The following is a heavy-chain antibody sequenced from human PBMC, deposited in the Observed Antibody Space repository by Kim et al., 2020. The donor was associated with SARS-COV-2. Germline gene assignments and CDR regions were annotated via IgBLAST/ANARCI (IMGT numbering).Heavy chain of an antibody. CDR2: INHSGST. D-gene: IGHD2-15*01. CDR3: ARARIVGYHFDY. Sequence: SETLSLTCAVYGGSFSGYYWSWIRQPPGKGLEWIGEINHSGSTNYNPSLKSRVTISVDTSKNQFSLKLSSVTAADTAVYYCARARIVGYHFDYWGQGTLVTVSS. J-gene: IGHJ4*02. CDR1: GGSFSGYY. V-gene: IGHV4-34*01.